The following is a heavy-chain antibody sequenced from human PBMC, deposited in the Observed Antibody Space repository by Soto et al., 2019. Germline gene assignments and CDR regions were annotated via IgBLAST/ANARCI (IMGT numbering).Heavy chain of an antibody. D-gene: IGHD2-2*01. CDR1: GGTFSSYA. V-gene: IGHV1-69*01. CDR2: IIPISGTT. CDR3: ARSQGSSTSLEIYYYYYYGIDV. J-gene: IGHJ6*02. Sequence: QVQLVQSGAEVKKPGSSVKVSCKASGGTFSSYAISWVRQAPGQGLEWMGGIIPISGTTNYAQKFQGRVTITADESTSTAYMELSSLRSEDPAVYYCARSQGSSTSLEIYYYYYYGIDVWGQGTTVTVSS.